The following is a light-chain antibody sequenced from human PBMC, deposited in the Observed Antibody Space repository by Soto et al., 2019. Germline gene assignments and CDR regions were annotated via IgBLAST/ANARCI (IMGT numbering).Light chain of an antibody. CDR1: QGITNY. Sequence: DIQMTQSPSSLSASVGDRVTITCRASQGITNYLAWYQQKPGKVPKLLIYAATTLQSGVPSRFSGSGSGTNFTLTISSLQPEDVATYYCQKYDSAPWTFGQGTKVEIK. CDR3: QKYDSAPWT. V-gene: IGKV1-27*01. J-gene: IGKJ1*01. CDR2: AAT.